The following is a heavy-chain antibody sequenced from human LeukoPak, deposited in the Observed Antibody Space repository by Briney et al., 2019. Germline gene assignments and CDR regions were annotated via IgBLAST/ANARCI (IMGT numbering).Heavy chain of an antibody. CDR2: SYYSGST. D-gene: IGHD1-1*01. J-gene: IGHJ3*01. CDR3: ARPAAEWRGNDGRET. V-gene: IGHV4-39*01. Sequence: PSETLSLICTVSGDSLSRRIYYWGWIRQPRGKGLEWIGSSYYSGSTYYHPSLKSRVTISVDTSKNQSSLRLSSGTAADTAVYSCARPAAEWRGNDGRETWGQGTLVTVSS. CDR1: GDSLSRRIYY.